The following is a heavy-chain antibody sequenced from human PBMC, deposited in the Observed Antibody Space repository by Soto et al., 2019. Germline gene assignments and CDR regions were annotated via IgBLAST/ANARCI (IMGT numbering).Heavy chain of an antibody. CDR2: INPNGGST. D-gene: IGHD2-15*01. Sequence: QVVQSGAEVRKPGASVKVSCKASGYSFTTYYIHWFPQAPGQGLEWMAIINPNGGSTNSAQKFQGRVTGTRDMSASTVYMELSSLRSDDTAVYYGYALCSAGGCPPGPWNWGRGTMVTVSS. V-gene: IGHV1-46*01. CDR3: YALCSAGGCPPGPWN. CDR1: GYSFTTYY. J-gene: IGHJ3*01.